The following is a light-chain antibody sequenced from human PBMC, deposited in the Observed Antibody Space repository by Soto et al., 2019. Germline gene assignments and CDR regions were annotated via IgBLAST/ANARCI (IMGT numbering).Light chain of an antibody. V-gene: IGLV2-11*01. J-gene: IGLJ2*01. CDR1: ISDVGDYDY. CDR2: DVY. Sequence: QSALTQPRSVSGSPGQSVTISCTGTISDVGDYDYVSWYQQHPGKAPKLIIYDVYKRSSGVPDRFSGSKSGNTASLTISGLQAEDEADYYCCSYAGSSPSVIFGGGTKLTVL. CDR3: CSYAGSSPSVI.